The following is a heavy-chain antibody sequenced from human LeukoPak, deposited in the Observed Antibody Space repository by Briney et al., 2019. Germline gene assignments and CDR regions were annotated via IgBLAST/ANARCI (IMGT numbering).Heavy chain of an antibody. CDR1: GGSTSSYY. V-gene: IGHV4-59*08. CDR2: ISYSGST. CDR3: SGPSMPSPY. D-gene: IGHD2-2*01. J-gene: IGHJ4*02. Sequence: SETLSLTCTVAGGSTSSYYWSWIRQTPGKGLEWIGDISYSGSTNYNPSLKSRVTISVDTSKNQFSLKLSSVTAPDTAVYYCSGPSMPSPYWGQGTLVTVSS.